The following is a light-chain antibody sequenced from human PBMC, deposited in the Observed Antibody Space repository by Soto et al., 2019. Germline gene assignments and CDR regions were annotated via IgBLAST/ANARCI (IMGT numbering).Light chain of an antibody. CDR2: KVS. CDR3: MQNTNFPLT. V-gene: IGKV2-24*01. J-gene: IGKJ4*01. CDR1: QSLVHSDGNTY. Sequence: EIVMTPPSLAAAVTLGQPASISCRSSQSLVHSDGNTYLRWLHVGPGQSPRPLIYKVSNRFPGVPDRFTGSGAETAFTLKISRVEAEDVGTYYCMQNTNFPLTFGGGTQGAI.